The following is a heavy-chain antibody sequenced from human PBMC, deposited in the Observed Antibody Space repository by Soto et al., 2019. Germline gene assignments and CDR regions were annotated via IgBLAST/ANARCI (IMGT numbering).Heavy chain of an antibody. V-gene: IGHV3-48*03. D-gene: IGHD1-26*01. Sequence: EAQLVESGGDLVQPGGSLRLSCAGSGFSFSSYEMNLVRQAPGKGLEWVSYISSSGSDTYYADSVKARFTISRDNAQNSLYLQMTRLRAEDTAIYYCASLSGSYGFDPGGQGTLVTVSS. CDR2: ISSSGSDT. CDR3: ASLSGSYGFDP. CDR1: GFSFSSYE. J-gene: IGHJ5*02.